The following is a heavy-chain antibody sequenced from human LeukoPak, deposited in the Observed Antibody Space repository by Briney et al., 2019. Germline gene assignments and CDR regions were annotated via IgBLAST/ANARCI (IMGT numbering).Heavy chain of an antibody. CDR1: GFTFSSYG. Sequence: GGSLRLSCAASGFTFSSYGMHWVRQAPGKGLEGVAFIRYDGSNKYYAGSVKGRVTLSRDNSKNPLYLQMNSLRAEDTAVYYCAKDSMYYYDSSGYYYVGGYFDYWGQGTLVTVSS. D-gene: IGHD3-22*01. V-gene: IGHV3-30*02. J-gene: IGHJ4*02. CDR3: AKDSMYYYDSSGYYYVGGYFDY. CDR2: IRYDGSNK.